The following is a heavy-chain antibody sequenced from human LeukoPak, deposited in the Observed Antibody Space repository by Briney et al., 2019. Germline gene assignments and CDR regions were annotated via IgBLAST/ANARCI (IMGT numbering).Heavy chain of an antibody. CDR2: IYSGGST. CDR3: ARPLLGYCSGGSCYDY. J-gene: IGHJ4*02. D-gene: IGHD2-15*01. CDR1: GFTVSSNY. V-gene: IGHV3-53*01. Sequence: PGGSLRLSCAASGFTVSSNYMSWFRQAPGKGLEWVSVIYSGGSTYYADSVKGRFTISRDNSKNTLYLQMNSLRAEDTAVYYCARPLLGYCSGGSCYDYWGQGTLVTVSS.